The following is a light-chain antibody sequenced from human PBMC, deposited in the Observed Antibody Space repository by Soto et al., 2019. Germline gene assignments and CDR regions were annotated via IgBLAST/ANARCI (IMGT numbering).Light chain of an antibody. CDR1: SSNIGAGCD. J-gene: IGLJ3*02. Sequence: QSVLTQPPSVSGAPGQRVTISCTGSSSNIGAGCDVHWYQQLPGTAPKLLIYGNSNRPSGVPDRFSGSKSGTSASLAITGLQAEAEADYYCQSYDSSLSGSVFGGGTKLTVL. CDR2: GNS. V-gene: IGLV1-40*01. CDR3: QSYDSSLSGSV.